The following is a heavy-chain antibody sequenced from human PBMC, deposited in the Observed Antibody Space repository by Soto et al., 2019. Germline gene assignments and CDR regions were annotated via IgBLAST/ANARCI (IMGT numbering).Heavy chain of an antibody. D-gene: IGHD2-15*01. CDR2: ISSSSSYT. CDR1: GFTFSDYY. J-gene: IGHJ4*02. V-gene: IGHV3-11*06. Sequence: PGGSLRLSCAASGFTFSDYYMSWIRQAPGKGLEWVSYISSSSSYTNYADSVKGRFTISRDNAKNSLYLQMNSLRAEDTAVYYCARVSDIVVVVAATLVDWGQGTLVTVSS. CDR3: ARVSDIVVVVAATLVD.